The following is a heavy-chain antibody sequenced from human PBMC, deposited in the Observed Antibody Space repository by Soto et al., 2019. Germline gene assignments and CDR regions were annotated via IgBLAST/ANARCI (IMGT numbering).Heavy chain of an antibody. V-gene: IGHV1-2*02. CDR1: GYTFTGYY. CDR2: INPNSGGT. Sequence: ASVKVSCKASGYTFTGYYMHWVRQAPGQGLEWMGWINPNSGGTNYAQKFQGRVTMTRDTSISTVYMELSRLRSDDTAVYYCARGYCSSTSCYGDWFDPWGQGTLVTVSS. CDR3: ARGYCSSTSCYGDWFDP. J-gene: IGHJ5*02. D-gene: IGHD2-2*01.